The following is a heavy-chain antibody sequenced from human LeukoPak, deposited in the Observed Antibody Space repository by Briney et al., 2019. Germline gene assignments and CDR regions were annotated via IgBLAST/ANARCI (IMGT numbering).Heavy chain of an antibody. V-gene: IGHV3-30-3*01. CDR2: ISYDGSNK. CDR1: GFTFSSYA. J-gene: IGHJ4*02. CDR3: AKETYYGDYVLFDY. D-gene: IGHD4-17*01. Sequence: PGGSLRLSCAASGFTFSSYAMHWVRQAPGKGLEWVAVISYDGSNKYYADSVKGRFTISRDNSKNTLYLQMNSLRAEDTAVYYCAKETYYGDYVLFDYWGQGTLVTVSS.